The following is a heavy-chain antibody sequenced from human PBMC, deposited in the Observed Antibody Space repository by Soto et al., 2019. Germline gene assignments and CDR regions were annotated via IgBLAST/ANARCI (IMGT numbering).Heavy chain of an antibody. Sequence: GGSLRLSCAASGSTFSSYAMHWVRQAPGKGLEWVAVISYDGSNKYYADSVKGRFTISRDNSKNTLYLQMNSLRAEDTAVYYCARGIAVAGPNWFDPWGQGTLVTVSS. D-gene: IGHD6-19*01. V-gene: IGHV3-30-3*01. CDR3: ARGIAVAGPNWFDP. J-gene: IGHJ5*02. CDR1: GSTFSSYA. CDR2: ISYDGSNK.